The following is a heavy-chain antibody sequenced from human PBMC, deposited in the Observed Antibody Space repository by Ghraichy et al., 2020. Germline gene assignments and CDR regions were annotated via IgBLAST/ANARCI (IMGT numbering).Heavy chain of an antibody. Sequence: GGSLRLSCAASGFTFSNYPMTWVRQSPGKGLEWVSTITGSGDRTFYTDSVKGRFTISRDNSKNTLFVQMNSLRAEDTAVYYCAKTNSYGTTWYGRSDYWGQGTLVTVSS. CDR3: AKTNSYGTTWYGRSDY. CDR1: GFTFSNYP. D-gene: IGHD6-13*01. V-gene: IGHV3-23*01. J-gene: IGHJ4*02. CDR2: ITGSGDRT.